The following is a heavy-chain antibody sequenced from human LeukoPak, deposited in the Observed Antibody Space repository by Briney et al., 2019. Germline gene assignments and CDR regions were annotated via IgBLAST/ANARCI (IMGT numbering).Heavy chain of an antibody. CDR1: GGSFSGYY. J-gene: IGHJ6*02. V-gene: IGHV4-34*01. D-gene: IGHD2-2*01. CDR2: INHSGST. Sequence: SETLSLTCAVYGGSFSGYYWSWIRQPPGKGLEWIGEINHSGSTNYNPSLKSRVTISVDTSKNQFSLKLSSVTAADTAVYYCARVPVVPAATQGDYYYYGMDVWGQGTTVTVSS. CDR3: ARVPVVPAATQGDYYYYGMDV.